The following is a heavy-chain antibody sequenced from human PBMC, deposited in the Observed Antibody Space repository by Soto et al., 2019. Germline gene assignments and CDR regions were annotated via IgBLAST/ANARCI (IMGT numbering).Heavy chain of an antibody. Sequence: SQTLSLTCAISGDSVSSNSAAWNWIRQSPSRGLEWLGRTYYRSKWYNDYAVSVKSRITINPDTSKNQFSLQLNSVTPEDTAVYYCARVPEYSYGYYYYGMDVWGQGTTVTVS. J-gene: IGHJ6*02. V-gene: IGHV6-1*01. CDR3: ARVPEYSYGYYYYGMDV. CDR1: GDSVSSNSAA. CDR2: TYYRSKWYN. D-gene: IGHD5-18*01.